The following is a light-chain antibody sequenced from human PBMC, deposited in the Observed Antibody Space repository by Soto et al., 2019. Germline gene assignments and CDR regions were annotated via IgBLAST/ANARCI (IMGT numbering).Light chain of an antibody. CDR2: AAS. V-gene: IGKV1-39*01. CDR3: QQSYSTPPRYT. CDR1: QSISRY. Sequence: DIQMTQSPSSLSASVGDRVNITCRASQSISRYLXXYQQKPGKAPKLLIYAASPLQSGVPSRISGXGSGTDVTLTISRLQPEDFATYYCQQSYSTPPRYTFGKGTK. J-gene: IGKJ2*01.